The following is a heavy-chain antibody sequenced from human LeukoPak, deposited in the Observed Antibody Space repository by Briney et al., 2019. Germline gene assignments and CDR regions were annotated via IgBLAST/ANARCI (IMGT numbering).Heavy chain of an antibody. CDR1: GFTLSSYW. CDR3: ARDRAYQLDY. J-gene: IGHJ4*02. CDR2: IKSDESGT. Sequence: PGGSVRLSCAASGFTLSSYWMHWLRQAPGKGLVWVSRIKSDESGTSYADSVKGRFTISRDNAKNTLYLQMNSLRAEDTAVYYCARDRAYQLDYWGQGTLVTVSS. D-gene: IGHD2-2*01. V-gene: IGHV3-74*01.